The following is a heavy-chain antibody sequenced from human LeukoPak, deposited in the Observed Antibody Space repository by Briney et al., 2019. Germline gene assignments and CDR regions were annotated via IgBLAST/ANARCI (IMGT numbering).Heavy chain of an antibody. V-gene: IGHV4-34*01. CDR2: INHSGST. J-gene: IGHJ5*02. Sequence: SETLSLTCTVSGGSISSYYWSWIRQPPGKGLEWIGEINHSGSTNYNPSLKSRVTISVDTSKNQFSLKLSSVTAADTAVYYCARESITGTRGGWFDPWGQGTLVTVSS. CDR3: ARESITGTRGGWFDP. CDR1: GGSISSYY. D-gene: IGHD1-7*01.